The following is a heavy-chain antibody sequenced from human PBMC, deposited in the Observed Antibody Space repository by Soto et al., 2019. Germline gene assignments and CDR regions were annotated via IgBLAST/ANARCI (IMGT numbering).Heavy chain of an antibody. CDR3: AREAPTYSSRWVFDY. V-gene: IGHV3-33*01. CDR1: GFTFSSYG. D-gene: IGHD6-13*01. CDR2: IWDDGSNK. J-gene: IGHJ4*02. Sequence: GGSLRLSCAASGFTFSSYGMHWVRQAPGKGLEWVAVIWDDGSNKYYADSVKGRFTISRDNSKKTLYLQMNSLRAEDTAVYYCAREAPTYSSRWVFDYWGQGPLVTVSS.